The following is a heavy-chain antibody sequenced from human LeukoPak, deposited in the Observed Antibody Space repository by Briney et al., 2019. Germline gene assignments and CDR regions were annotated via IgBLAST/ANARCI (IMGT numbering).Heavy chain of an antibody. CDR3: ARDGYSYPHGY. D-gene: IGHD5-18*01. V-gene: IGHV3-7*05. CDR2: IKQDGSEK. J-gene: IGHJ4*02. CDR1: GFTFSSYW. Sequence: GGSLRLSCAASGFTFSSYWMSWVRQAPGIGLEWVANIKQDGSEKYYVDSVKGRFTISRDNGKNSLYLQMNSLRAEDTAVYYCARDGYSYPHGYWGQGTLVTVSS.